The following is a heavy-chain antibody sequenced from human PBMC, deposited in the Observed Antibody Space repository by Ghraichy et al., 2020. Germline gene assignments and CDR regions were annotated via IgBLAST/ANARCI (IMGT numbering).Heavy chain of an antibody. D-gene: IGHD3-22*01. CDR2: ISDSGGST. J-gene: IGHJ4*02. CDR3: AKDSPYYFHSSAPDY. Sequence: GESLNISCTASGFTFSSYAMSWVRQAPGKGLEWVSAISDSGGSTYYADSVKGRFTISRDNSKNTLYLQMNSLRAEDTAVYYCAKDSPYYFHSSAPDYWGQGTLVTVSS. V-gene: IGHV3-23*01. CDR1: GFTFSSYA.